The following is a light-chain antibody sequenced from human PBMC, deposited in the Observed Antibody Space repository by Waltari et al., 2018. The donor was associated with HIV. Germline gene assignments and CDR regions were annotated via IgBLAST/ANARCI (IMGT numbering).Light chain of an antibody. V-gene: IGLV2-23*02. J-gene: IGLJ1*01. CDR2: EVS. Sequence: QSALTQPASVSGSPGQSITLSCTGTSSDVWGYKLVSWYQQHPGKAPKLMIYEVSKRPSGVSNRFSGSKSGNTASLTISGLQAEDEADYYCCSYAGSSTYVFGTGTKVTVL. CDR1: SSDVWGYKL. CDR3: CSYAGSSTYV.